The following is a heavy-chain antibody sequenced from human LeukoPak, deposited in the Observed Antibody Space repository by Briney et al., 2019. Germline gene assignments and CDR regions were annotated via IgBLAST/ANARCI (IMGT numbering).Heavy chain of an antibody. CDR2: INHSGST. D-gene: IGHD5-12*01. V-gene: IGHV4-34*01. CDR3: ARASTFSGYDLGFYYFDY. J-gene: IGHJ4*02. Sequence: SETLSLTCAVYGGSFSGYYWSWIRQPPGKGLEWIGEINHSGSTNYNPSLKSRVTISVDPSKNQFSLKLSSVTAADTAVYYCARASTFSGYDLGFYYFDYWGQGTLVTVSS. CDR1: GGSFSGYY.